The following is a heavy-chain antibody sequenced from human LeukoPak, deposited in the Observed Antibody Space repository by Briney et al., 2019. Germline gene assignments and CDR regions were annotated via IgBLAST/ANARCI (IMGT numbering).Heavy chain of an antibody. CDR3: ARDKVAVAGSFDY. D-gene: IGHD6-19*01. V-gene: IGHV4-59*11. CDR1: GGSISSHY. Sequence: SETLSLTCTVSGGSISSHYWSWIRQPPGKGLESIGYISYTGSTNYNPSLKSRVTISVDTSKNQFSLKLSSVTAADTAVYYCARDKVAVAGSFDYWGQGTLVTVSS. CDR2: ISYTGST. J-gene: IGHJ4*02.